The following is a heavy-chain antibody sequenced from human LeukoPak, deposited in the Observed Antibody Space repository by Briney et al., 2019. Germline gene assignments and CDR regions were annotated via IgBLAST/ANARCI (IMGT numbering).Heavy chain of an antibody. D-gene: IGHD5-24*01. V-gene: IGHV4-59*12. CDR2: IYYSGST. Sequence: PSETLSLTCTVSGGSISSYYWSWIRQPPGKGLEWIGYIYYSGSTNYNPSLKSRVTISVDTSKNQFSLQLNSVTPEDTAVYYCARRIDGYNRDWGQGTLVTVSS. CDR1: GGSISSYY. CDR3: ARRIDGYNRD. J-gene: IGHJ4*02.